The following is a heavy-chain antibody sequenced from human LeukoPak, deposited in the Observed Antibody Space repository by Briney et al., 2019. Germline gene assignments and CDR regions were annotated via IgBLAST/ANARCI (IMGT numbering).Heavy chain of an antibody. CDR1: GFTVSSNY. CDR3: ARVEMATAVDY. D-gene: IGHD5-24*01. CDR2: IYSGGST. V-gene: IGHV3-66*01. J-gene: IGHJ4*02. Sequence: GGSLRLSWAAPGFTVSSNYMSWVRQAAGKGLEWVSVIYSGGSTYYADSVKGRFTISRDNSKNTLYLQMNSLRAEDTAVYYCARVEMATAVDYWGQGTLVTVSS.